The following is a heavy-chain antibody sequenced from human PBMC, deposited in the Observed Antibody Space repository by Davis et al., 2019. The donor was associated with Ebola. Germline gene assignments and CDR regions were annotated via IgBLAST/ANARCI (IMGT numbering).Heavy chain of an antibody. CDR1: GFSVSGYY. J-gene: IGHJ4*02. CDR3: ARWVDWLGLDY. D-gene: IGHD3-9*01. Sequence: GGSLRLSCAASGFSVSGYYMSWVRQAPGKGLEWVSVVYVAGNTYYADSVKGRFTISRDNSKNTVSLQMNSLRAEDTAMYYCARWVDWLGLDYWGQGTLVTVSS. V-gene: IGHV3-53*01. CDR2: VYVAGNT.